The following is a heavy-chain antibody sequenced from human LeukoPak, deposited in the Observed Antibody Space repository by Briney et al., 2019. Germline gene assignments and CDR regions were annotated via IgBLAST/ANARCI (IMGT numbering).Heavy chain of an antibody. CDR1: GFTFSSYA. V-gene: IGHV3-23*01. J-gene: IGHJ4*02. CDR3: ARETGTTPRTYFDY. CDR2: ISGSGDST. D-gene: IGHD1-1*01. Sequence: GGSLRLSCAASGFTFSSYAMSWVRQAPGKGLEWVSAISGSGDSTYYADSVKGRFTISRDNAKNSMYLQMNSLGAEDAAIYYCARETGTTPRTYFDYWGQGTLVTVSS.